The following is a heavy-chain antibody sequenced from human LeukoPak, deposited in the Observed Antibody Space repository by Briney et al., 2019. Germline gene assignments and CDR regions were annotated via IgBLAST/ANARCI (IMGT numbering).Heavy chain of an antibody. CDR3: ARSVPDYTRFDY. Sequence: GGSLRLSCVASGFTFSDYAINWVRQAPGKGLEWVSTFKTKYSQVYYAESVRGRFTISTDNSEKTVYLQMNSLRAEDTALYYCARSVPDYTRFDYWGQGALVTVSS. J-gene: IGHJ4*02. V-gene: IGHV3-23*05. D-gene: IGHD4-11*01. CDR1: GFTFSDYA. CDR2: FKTKYSQV.